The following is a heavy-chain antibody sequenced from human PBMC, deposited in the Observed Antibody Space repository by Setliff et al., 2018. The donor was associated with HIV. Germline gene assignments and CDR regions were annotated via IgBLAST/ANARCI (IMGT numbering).Heavy chain of an antibody. CDR2: IYYIGTT. CDR3: ARFYDISGYYSNCHYYMDV. CDR1: GGSISRFY. J-gene: IGHJ6*03. V-gene: IGHV4-59*12. D-gene: IGHD3-22*01. Sequence: SETLSLTCTVSGGSISRFYWSWIRQPPGKGLEWIVHIYYIGTTNYNPSLKSRVTISVDTSKYPFSLKLSSVTAADTAVYYCARFYDISGYYSNCHYYMDVWGKGTAVTVSS.